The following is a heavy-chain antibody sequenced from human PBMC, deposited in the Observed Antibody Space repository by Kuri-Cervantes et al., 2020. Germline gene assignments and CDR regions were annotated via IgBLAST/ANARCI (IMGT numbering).Heavy chain of an antibody. J-gene: IGHJ4*02. V-gene: IGHV3-23*01. CDR2: VTGSGGST. Sequence: GESLKISCAASGFTFNKYAMSWVRQAPGKGLEWVSSVTGSGGSTYYADSVKGRFTISRDNAKNSLYLQMNSLRAEDTALYYCAKDLRGGSVAGTGIFDYWGQGTLVTVSS. CDR1: GFTFNKYA. CDR3: AKDLRGGSVAGTGIFDY. D-gene: IGHD6-19*01.